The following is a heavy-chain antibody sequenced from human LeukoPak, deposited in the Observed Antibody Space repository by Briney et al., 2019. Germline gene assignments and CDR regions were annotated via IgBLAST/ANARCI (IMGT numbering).Heavy chain of an antibody. CDR2: ISDDGDST. D-gene: IGHD1-1*01. V-gene: IGHV3-23*01. CDR3: AKDRGGTYNHASDY. J-gene: IGHJ4*02. CDR1: GFIFSSYA. Sequence: GGSLRLSCAASGFIFSSYAMIWVRQAPGKGLEWVSGISDDGDSTFYADSVKGRFTISRDNSKNTLCLQMHSLRAEDTAVYYCAKDRGGTYNHASDYWGQGTLVTVSS.